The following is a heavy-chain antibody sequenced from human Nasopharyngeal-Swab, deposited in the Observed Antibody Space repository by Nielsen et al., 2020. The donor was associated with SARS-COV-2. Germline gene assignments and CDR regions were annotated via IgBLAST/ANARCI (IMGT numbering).Heavy chain of an antibody. CDR3: ARDARWELLGAFDI. V-gene: IGHV4-38-2*02. D-gene: IGHD1-26*01. CDR1: GYSISSGYY. J-gene: IGHJ3*02. Sequence: GSLRLSCTVSGYSISSGYYWGCIRQPPGKGLEWIGSIYHSGSTYYNPSLKSRVTISVDTSKNQFSLKLSSVTAADTAVYYCARDARWELLGAFDIWGQGTMVTVSS. CDR2: IYHSGST.